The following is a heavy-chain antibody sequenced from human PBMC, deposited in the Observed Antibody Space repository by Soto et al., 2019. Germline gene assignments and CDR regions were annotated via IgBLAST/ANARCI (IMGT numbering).Heavy chain of an antibody. V-gene: IGHV4-34*01. Sequence: SETLSLTCAVYGGSFIGYYWSWIRQPPGKGLEWIGEINHSGSTNYNPSLKSRVTISVDTSKNQFSLKLSSVTAADTAVYYCARSRLGDLGYWGQGTLVTVSS. CDR3: ARSRLGDLGY. CDR2: INHSGST. CDR1: GGSFIGYY. D-gene: IGHD1-26*01. J-gene: IGHJ4*02.